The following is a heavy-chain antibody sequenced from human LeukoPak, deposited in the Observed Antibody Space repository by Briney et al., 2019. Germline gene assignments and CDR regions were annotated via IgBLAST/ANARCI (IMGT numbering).Heavy chain of an antibody. CDR1: GYTFSNYD. CDR3: ARVEVALVDY. D-gene: IGHD2-15*01. Sequence: VASVKVSCKASGYTFSNYDINWVRQATGQGLEWMGRMNPNSGDTGYIQKFQGRVTLTRDTSISTAYKELSSLRSEDTAVYYCARVEVALVDYWGQGTLVTVSS. V-gene: IGHV1-8*01. CDR2: MNPNSGDT. J-gene: IGHJ4*02.